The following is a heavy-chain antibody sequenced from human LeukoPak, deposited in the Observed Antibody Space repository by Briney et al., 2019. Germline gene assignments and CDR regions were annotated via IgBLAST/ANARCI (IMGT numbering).Heavy chain of an antibody. CDR3: ARDGSSRSSWYDA. CDR2: INPSGGST. Sequence: ASVEVSCTASGYTFTSYYLHWVRQAPGQGLEWMGIINPSGGSTTYAQKFQGRVTMTRDTSTSTVYMELSSLRSEDTAVYYCARDGSSRSSWYDAWGQGTLVTVSS. D-gene: IGHD6-13*01. J-gene: IGHJ5*02. V-gene: IGHV1-46*01. CDR1: GYTFTSYY.